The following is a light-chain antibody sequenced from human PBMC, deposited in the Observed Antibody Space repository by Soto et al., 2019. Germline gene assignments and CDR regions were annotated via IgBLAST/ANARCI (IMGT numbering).Light chain of an antibody. CDR1: QSLLHSNGYNY. CDR2: LGS. V-gene: IGKV2-28*01. Sequence: DIVMTQSPLSLPVTPGEPASISCRSSQSLLHSNGYNYLDWYLQKPGQSPQLLIYLGSNRASGVPDRFSGSGSGTHLTLKISRVEAEDVGVYYCMQALQTPSITFGQGTRLEIK. J-gene: IGKJ5*01. CDR3: MQALQTPSIT.